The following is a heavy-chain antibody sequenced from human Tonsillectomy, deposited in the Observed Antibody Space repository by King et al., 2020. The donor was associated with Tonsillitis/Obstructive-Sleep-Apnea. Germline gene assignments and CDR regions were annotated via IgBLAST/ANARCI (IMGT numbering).Heavy chain of an antibody. CDR3: ANSYGSH. Sequence: VQLVESGGGLVQPGGSLRLSCATSGFTVSSNFMTWVRQAPGKGLEWVSIIHIYGTTHYADSVKGRFTISRDNSKNTLYLHMNSLRAEDTAVYYCANSYGSHWGQGTLVTVSS. D-gene: IGHD6-19*01. CDR1: GFTVSSNF. J-gene: IGHJ4*02. CDR2: IHIYGTT. V-gene: IGHV3-66*01.